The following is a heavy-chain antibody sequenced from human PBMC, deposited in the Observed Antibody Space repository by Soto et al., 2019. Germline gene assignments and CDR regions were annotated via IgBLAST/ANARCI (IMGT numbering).Heavy chain of an antibody. J-gene: IGHJ2*01. CDR2: IGTTGDT. Sequence: EVQLVESGGGLVQPGGSLRLSCAASGFTFSICDMHWVRQVPGKGLEWVSGIGTTGDTFYPGSVKGRFTISREDAKNYLFLQMDGLRVEDTATYFCARDRQRGDGTWSFDLWGRGTLVTVSS. V-gene: IGHV3-13*01. CDR1: GFTFSICD. D-gene: IGHD6-13*01. CDR3: ARDRQRGDGTWSFDL.